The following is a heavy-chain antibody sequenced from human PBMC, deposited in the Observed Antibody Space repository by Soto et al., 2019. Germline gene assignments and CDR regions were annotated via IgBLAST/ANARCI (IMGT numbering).Heavy chain of an antibody. Sequence: QVQLQESGPGLVKPSQTLSLTCTVSGGSISSGGYYWSWIRQHPGKGLEWIGYIYYSVSTYYNPSLKSRVTISVDTSKNQFSLKLSSVTAADTAVYYCARWGLGYCSGGSCLTGWFDPWGQGTLVTVSS. J-gene: IGHJ5*02. D-gene: IGHD2-15*01. V-gene: IGHV4-31*03. CDR1: GGSISSGGYY. CDR3: ARWGLGYCSGGSCLTGWFDP. CDR2: IYYSVST.